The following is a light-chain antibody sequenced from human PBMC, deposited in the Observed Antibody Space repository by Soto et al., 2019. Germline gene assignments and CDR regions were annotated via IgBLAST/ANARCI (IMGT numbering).Light chain of an antibody. Sequence: DIQMTQSPSTLSASVGDRVTITCRASQSIGRWLAWYQQKPGKAPKVLIYDASTLKSGVPSRFSGSGSGTDFTLTSSSLQPDDFAIYYCQQYNSYWTFGQGSKVDI. J-gene: IGKJ1*01. CDR1: QSIGRW. CDR2: DAS. CDR3: QQYNSYWT. V-gene: IGKV1-5*01.